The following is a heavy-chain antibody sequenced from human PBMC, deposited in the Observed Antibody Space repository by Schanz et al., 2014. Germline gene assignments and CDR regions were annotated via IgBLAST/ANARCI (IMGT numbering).Heavy chain of an antibody. J-gene: IGHJ4*02. Sequence: QVQLQQWGAGLLKASETLSLTCAVYGGSSSDCYWGWIRQSPGKGLEWLGSLYYTGKTHYNPSLKSQVTFPQAPPKNQFPWNLPSVTAADTAVYYCVRHGNYEFWHGPTPQFENWGQGTLVTVSS. CDR2: LYYTGKT. D-gene: IGHD3-3*01. V-gene: IGHV4-34*01. CDR1: GGSSSDCY. CDR3: VRHGNYEFWHGPTPQFEN.